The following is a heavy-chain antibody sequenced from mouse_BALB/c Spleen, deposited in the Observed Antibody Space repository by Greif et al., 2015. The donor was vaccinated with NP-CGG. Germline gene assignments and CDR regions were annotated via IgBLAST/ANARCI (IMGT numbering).Heavy chain of an antibody. Sequence: EVQLQQSGAELVKPGASVKLSCTASGFNIKDTYMHWVKQRPEQGLEWIGRIDPANGNTKYDPKFQGKATITADTSSNTAYLQLSSLTSEDTAVYYCTRNDGFAYWGQGTLVTVSA. D-gene: IGHD2-12*01. V-gene: IGHV14-3*02. CDR1: GFNIKDTY. CDR3: TRNDGFAY. CDR2: IDPANGNT. J-gene: IGHJ3*01.